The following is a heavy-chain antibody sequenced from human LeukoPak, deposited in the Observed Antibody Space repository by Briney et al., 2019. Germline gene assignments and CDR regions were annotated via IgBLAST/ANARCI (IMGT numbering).Heavy chain of an antibody. CDR1: GFTFSSYW. D-gene: IGHD4-17*01. V-gene: IGHV3-7*05. J-gene: IGHJ5*01. CDR2: IKQDGSVR. Sequence: GGSLRLSCVGSGFTFSSYWMSWVRQAPGRGLEWVANIKQDGSVRYYVDSVKGRFTISRDNAKNSLYQQMNSLRADDTAVYYCARDGFVWDSGIDYGWFDSWGQGTLVTVSS. CDR3: ARDGFVWDSGIDYGWFDS.